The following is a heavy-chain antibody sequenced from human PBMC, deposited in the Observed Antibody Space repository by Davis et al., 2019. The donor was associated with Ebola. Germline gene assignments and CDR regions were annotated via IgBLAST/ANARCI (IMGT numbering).Heavy chain of an antibody. D-gene: IGHD2-2*01. Sequence: PGGSLRLSCAASGFTFGNYWMAWGRQAPGKGLEWVANIKQDGSEKYYVDSVKGRFTISRDNAKNSLYLQMNSLRAEDTAVYYCARDGVPAAFDYWGQGTLVTVSS. CDR2: IKQDGSEK. V-gene: IGHV3-7*01. CDR1: GFTFGNYW. J-gene: IGHJ4*02. CDR3: ARDGVPAAFDY.